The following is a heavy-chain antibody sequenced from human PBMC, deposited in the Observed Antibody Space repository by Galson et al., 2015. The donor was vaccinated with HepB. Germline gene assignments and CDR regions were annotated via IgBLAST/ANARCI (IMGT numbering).Heavy chain of an antibody. J-gene: IGHJ4*02. CDR1: GFTFSYYA. Sequence: SLRLSCAASGFTFSYYAMHWVRQAPGKGLEWAAVISNDGTHNYYADSVKGRFTISRDNSNNTLFLQMNSLRPEDTALYSCAKVGYTGSFYEGPHYWGQGTLVAVSS. V-gene: IGHV3-30*18. D-gene: IGHD1-26*01. CDR3: AKVGYTGSFYEGPHY. CDR2: ISNDGTHN.